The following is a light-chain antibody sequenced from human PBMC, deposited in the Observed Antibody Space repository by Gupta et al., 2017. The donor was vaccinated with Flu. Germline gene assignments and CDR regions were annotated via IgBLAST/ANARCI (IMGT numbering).Light chain of an antibody. CDR1: QSITSTY. V-gene: IGKV3-20*01. J-gene: IGKJ2*01. CDR3: QHYSSSSTMYT. Sequence: PSLSPGERATLSCRASQSITSTYLAWYQHKPGQAPRLLMYGASTRATGIPDRFSGGGSGTDFTLNISRLEPEDFAVYYCQHYSSSSTMYTFGQGTKLELK. CDR2: GAS.